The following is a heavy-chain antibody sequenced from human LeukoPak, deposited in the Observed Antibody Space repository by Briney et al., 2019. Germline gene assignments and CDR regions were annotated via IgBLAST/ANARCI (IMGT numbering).Heavy chain of an antibody. CDR1: GYNFTNYW. D-gene: IGHD3-10*01. J-gene: IGHJ5*02. CDR2: MYPGDSDT. Sequence: GESLKISCKGSGYNFTNYWIGWARQMPGKDLEWMGIMYPGDSDTRYSPSFQGQVTISADKSINTAYVQWSSLKASHTAMYYCARLLWFGTWGDKWFDPWGQGTLVTVSS. V-gene: IGHV5-51*01. CDR3: ARLLWFGTWGDKWFDP.